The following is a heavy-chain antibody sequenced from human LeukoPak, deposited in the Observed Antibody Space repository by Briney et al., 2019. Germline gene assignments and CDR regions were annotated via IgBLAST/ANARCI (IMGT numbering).Heavy chain of an antibody. D-gene: IGHD3-9*01. Sequence: SVKVSCKASGGTFSSYAISWVRQAPGQGLERMGRIIPILGIANYAQKFQGRVTITADKSTSTAYMELSSLRSEDTAVYYCASTPDDILTGYRDYWGQGTLVTVSS. J-gene: IGHJ4*02. V-gene: IGHV1-69*04. CDR3: ASTPDDILTGYRDY. CDR2: IIPILGIA. CDR1: GGTFSSYA.